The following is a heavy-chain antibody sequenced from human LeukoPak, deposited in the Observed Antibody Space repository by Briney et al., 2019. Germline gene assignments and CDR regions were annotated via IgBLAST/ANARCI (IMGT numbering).Heavy chain of an antibody. CDR2: ISSSSSYI. V-gene: IGHV3-21*01. J-gene: IGHJ6*02. D-gene: IGHD3-10*01. CDR1: GFTFSSYS. CDR3: AVSRGYYYGMDV. Sequence: GGSLRLSCAASGFTFSSYSMTWVRQAPGKGLEWVSSISSSSSYIYYADSVKGRFTISRDNAKNSLYLQMNSLRAEDTAVYYCAVSRGYYYGMDVWGQGTTVTVPS.